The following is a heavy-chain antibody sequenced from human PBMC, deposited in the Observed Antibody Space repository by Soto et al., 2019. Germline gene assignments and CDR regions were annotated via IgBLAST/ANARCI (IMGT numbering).Heavy chain of an antibody. CDR1: GFTFSSYA. D-gene: IGHD1-7*01. J-gene: IGHJ4*02. V-gene: IGHV3-23*01. CDR3: ALSSPEYNWNSSGDY. Sequence: PGGSLRLSCAASGFTFSSYAMSWVRQAPGKGLEWVSAISGSGGSTYYADSVKGRFTISRDNSKNTLYLQMNSLRAEDTAVYYCALSSPEYNWNSSGDYWVQGTLVTVSS. CDR2: ISGSGGST.